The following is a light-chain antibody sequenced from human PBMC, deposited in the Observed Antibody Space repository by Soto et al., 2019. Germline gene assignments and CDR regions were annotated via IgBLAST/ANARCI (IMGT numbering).Light chain of an antibody. V-gene: IGLV2-14*03. Sequence: QSALTQPASVSGSPGQSTTISCTGTSSDVGGYNEVSWYQQRPGRAPKLMIYDVTNRPSGVSNRFSGFKSGNTASLTISGLQAEDEAYYYCSSHAAGSTLIFGGGTKLTVL. CDR3: SSHAAGSTLI. CDR1: SSDVGGYNE. CDR2: DVT. J-gene: IGLJ2*01.